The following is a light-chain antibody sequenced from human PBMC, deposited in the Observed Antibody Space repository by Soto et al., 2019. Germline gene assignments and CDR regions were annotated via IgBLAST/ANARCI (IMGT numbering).Light chain of an antibody. CDR3: HQYNNWWT. CDR1: LTGSTS. V-gene: IGKV3-15*01. CDR2: GAS. J-gene: IGKJ1*01. Sequence: EIVMTQSPATLSVSPGERSTLSYSSSLTGSTSLAWYQQKPGRAPRLLIYGASTRASGVPARFSGSGSGTEFTLTISSLQSEDSAVYYCHQYNNWWTFGQGTKVDIK.